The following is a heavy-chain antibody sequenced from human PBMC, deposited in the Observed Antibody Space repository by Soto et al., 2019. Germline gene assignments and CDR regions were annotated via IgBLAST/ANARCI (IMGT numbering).Heavy chain of an antibody. D-gene: IGHD6-19*01. CDR1: GNTLTELS. CDR2: FDPEDGET. J-gene: IGHJ4*02. CDR3: ATGVGDSSGWPFQY. Sequence: VQLIQSGAEVKKPGASVKVSCKISGNTLTELSMHWVRQAPGKGLEWMGGFDPEDGETIYAQKFQGRVTMTEDTSTDTAYMELSSLRSEDTAVYYCATGVGDSSGWPFQYWGQGTLVISSS. V-gene: IGHV1-24*01.